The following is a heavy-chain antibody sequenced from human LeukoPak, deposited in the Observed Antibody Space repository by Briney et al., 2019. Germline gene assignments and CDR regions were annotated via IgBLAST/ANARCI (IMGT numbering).Heavy chain of an antibody. V-gene: IGHV3-48*02. J-gene: IGHJ4*02. CDR2: ISSSSSTI. D-gene: IGHD4-17*01. Sequence: GGSLRLSCAASGFTFSCYSMNWVRQAPGKGLEGVSYISSSSSTIYYADSVKGRFTISRDNAKNSLYLQMNSLRDEDTAVYYCASAPLNGDYFDYWGQGTLVTVSS. CDR3: ASAPLNGDYFDY. CDR1: GFTFSCYS.